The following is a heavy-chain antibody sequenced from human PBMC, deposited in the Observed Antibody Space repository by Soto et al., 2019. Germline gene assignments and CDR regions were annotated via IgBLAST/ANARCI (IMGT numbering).Heavy chain of an antibody. D-gene: IGHD3-10*01. J-gene: IGHJ3*02. CDR2: IYYSGST. V-gene: IGHV4-59*01. Sequence: PSETLPLTXTVSGGSISSYYWSWIRQPPGKGLERIGYIYYSGSTNYNPSLKSRVTISVDTSKNQFSLKLSSVTAADTAVYYCARVWGGAFDIWGQGTMVTVSS. CDR1: GGSISSYY. CDR3: ARVWGGAFDI.